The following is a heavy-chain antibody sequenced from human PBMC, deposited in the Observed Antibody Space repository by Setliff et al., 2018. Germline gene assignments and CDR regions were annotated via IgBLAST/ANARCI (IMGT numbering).Heavy chain of an antibody. CDR1: GFTFSNYW. D-gene: IGHD6-19*01. Sequence: GGSLRLSCAASGFTFSNYWMHWVRQAPGKGLVWVSRIYSDGNTTNYADSVKGRFTISRDNAKNTLYLQMSSLGAEDTAVYYCARVTSGWWWFDYWGQGTLVTVSS. CDR2: IYSDGNTT. J-gene: IGHJ4*02. CDR3: ARVTSGWWWFDY. V-gene: IGHV3-74*01.